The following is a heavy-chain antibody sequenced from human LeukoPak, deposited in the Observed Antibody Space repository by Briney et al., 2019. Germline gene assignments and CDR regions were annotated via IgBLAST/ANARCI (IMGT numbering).Heavy chain of an antibody. J-gene: IGHJ5*02. D-gene: IGHD2-2*01. CDR2: TNYRSTWYN. Sequence: SQTLSLTCAISGDSVSSNSVTWNWIRQSPSRGLEWLGRTNYRSTWYNDYAVSVRGRITVNPDTSKNQFSLHLNSVTPEDTAVYYCARRLTQYDCFDPWGQGILVTVSS. V-gene: IGHV6-1*01. CDR3: ARRLTQYDCFDP. CDR1: GDSVSSNSVT.